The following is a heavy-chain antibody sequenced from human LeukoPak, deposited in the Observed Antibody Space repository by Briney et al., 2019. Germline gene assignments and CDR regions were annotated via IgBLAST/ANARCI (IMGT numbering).Heavy chain of an antibody. D-gene: IGHD6-13*01. J-gene: IGHJ5*02. CDR1: GGSISSNY. CDR2: IYYTGST. CDR3: ARRSSSWKNWFDP. Sequence: PSETLSLTCIVSGGSISSNYWNWIRQPPGKGLEWLGNIYYTGSTNYNPSLKSRVTISLDTSKNQFSLKLSSVTAADTAVYYCARRSSSWKNWFDPWGQGTLVTVSS. V-gene: IGHV4-59*01.